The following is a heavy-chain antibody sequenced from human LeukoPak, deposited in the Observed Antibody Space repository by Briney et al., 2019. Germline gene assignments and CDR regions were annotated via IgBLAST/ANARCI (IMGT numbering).Heavy chain of an antibody. CDR1: GFTFSGSA. CDR2: IRSKANSYAT. V-gene: IGHV3-73*01. Sequence: PGGSLRLSCAASGFTFSGSAMHWVRQASGKGLEWVGRIRSKANSYATAYAASVKGRFTISRDDSKNTAYLQMNSLKTEDTAVYYCTRAVHDFWSGSLDYWGQGTLVTVSS. D-gene: IGHD3-3*01. J-gene: IGHJ4*02. CDR3: TRAVHDFWSGSLDY.